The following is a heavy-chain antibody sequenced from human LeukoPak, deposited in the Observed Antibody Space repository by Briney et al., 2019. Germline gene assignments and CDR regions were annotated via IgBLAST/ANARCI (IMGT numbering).Heavy chain of an antibody. V-gene: IGHV3-23*01. CDR1: GFTFSSYA. D-gene: IGHD2-15*01. Sequence: PGGSLRLSCAASGFTFSSYAMSWVRQAPGKGLEWVSAISGSGGSTYYADSVRGRFTISRDNSKNTLYLQMNSLRAEDTAVYYCAKPPHYCSGGSCYSGLDYWGLGTLVAVSS. J-gene: IGHJ4*02. CDR2: ISGSGGST. CDR3: AKPPHYCSGGSCYSGLDY.